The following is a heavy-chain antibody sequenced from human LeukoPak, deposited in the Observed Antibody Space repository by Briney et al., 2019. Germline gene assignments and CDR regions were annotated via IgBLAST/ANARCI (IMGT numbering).Heavy chain of an antibody. Sequence: GGSLRLSCAASGFTFGSHAMTWVRQAPGKGLEWVSVVSAIGGSTYYADSVEGRFTISRDNSKKTLFLQMNSLRAEDTAVYYCAKEAGATQRYAFDIWGQGTMVTVSA. CDR1: GFTFGSHA. CDR2: VSAIGGST. J-gene: IGHJ3*02. D-gene: IGHD1-26*01. V-gene: IGHV3-23*01. CDR3: AKEAGATQRYAFDI.